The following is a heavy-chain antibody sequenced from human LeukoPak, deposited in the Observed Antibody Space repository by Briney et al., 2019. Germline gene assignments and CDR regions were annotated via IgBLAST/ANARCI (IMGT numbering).Heavy chain of an antibody. CDR1: GFTSSNSA. Sequence: GGSLRLSCAASGFTSSNSAMSLVRQAPGKGLEWVSTLSGSGITTYYADSVKGRFTISRDNSKNTLYLQMNSLRAEDTAVYYCAKGIYSSGWSYFDYWGHGTLVTVSS. V-gene: IGHV3-23*01. J-gene: IGHJ4*01. D-gene: IGHD6-19*01. CDR2: LSGSGITT. CDR3: AKGIYSSGWSYFDY.